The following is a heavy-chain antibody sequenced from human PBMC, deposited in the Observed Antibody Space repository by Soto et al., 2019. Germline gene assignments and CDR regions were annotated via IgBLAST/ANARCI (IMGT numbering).Heavy chain of an antibody. J-gene: IGHJ4*02. CDR2: ISYSGST. CDR1: GGSINSYY. D-gene: IGHD6-19*01. CDR3: ARHLRSTSWFDY. V-gene: IGHV4-59*08. Sequence: SGTRSLTCTFSGGSINSYYWTGTLQPPGKGLEWIGYISYSGSTTYNPSPQRRVTISVDTSKNQFSLKLSSVTAAVTALYYCARHLRSTSWFDYWAMGTLVTVSP.